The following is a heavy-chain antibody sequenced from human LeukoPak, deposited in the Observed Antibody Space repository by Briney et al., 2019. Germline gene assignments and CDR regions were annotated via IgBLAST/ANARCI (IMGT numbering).Heavy chain of an antibody. CDR3: AREGFVHYPDAFDI. Sequence: PGGSLRLSCAASGFTFSSYAMHWVRQAPGKGLEYVSAISSNGGSTYYANSVKGRFTISRDNSKNTLYLQMGSLRAEDMAVYYCAREGFVHYPDAFDIWGQGTMVTVSS. CDR1: GFTFSSYA. CDR2: ISSNGGST. V-gene: IGHV3-64*01. J-gene: IGHJ3*02. D-gene: IGHD3-10*01.